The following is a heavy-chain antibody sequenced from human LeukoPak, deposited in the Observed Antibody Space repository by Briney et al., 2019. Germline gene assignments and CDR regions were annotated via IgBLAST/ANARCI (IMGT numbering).Heavy chain of an antibody. D-gene: IGHD6-13*01. CDR3: AREKYVRIAAASAEKWTPFDY. CDR2: INPNSGGT. J-gene: IGHJ4*02. V-gene: IGHV1-2*02. CDR1: GYTFTGYY. Sequence: ASVKVSCKASGYTFTGYYMHWVRQAPGQGLEWMGWINPNSGGTNYAQKFQGRVTMTRDTSISTAYMELSRLRSDDTAVYYCAREKYVRIAAASAEKWTPFDYWGQGTLVTVSS.